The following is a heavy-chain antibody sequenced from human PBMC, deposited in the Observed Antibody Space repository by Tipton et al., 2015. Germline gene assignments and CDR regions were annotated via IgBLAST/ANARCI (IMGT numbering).Heavy chain of an antibody. CDR2: IYHSGIT. Sequence: TLSLTCTVSGDSMTTGIYYWSWIRQHPGKGLEWIGYIYHSGITYYNTSLKSRLTISLDKSRSRFSLQLSSVTAADTAVYYCARSGDTYSDYWGQGTLVTVSS. CDR1: GDSMTTGIYY. V-gene: IGHV4-31*03. CDR3: ARSGDTYSDY. D-gene: IGHD4-11*01. J-gene: IGHJ4*02.